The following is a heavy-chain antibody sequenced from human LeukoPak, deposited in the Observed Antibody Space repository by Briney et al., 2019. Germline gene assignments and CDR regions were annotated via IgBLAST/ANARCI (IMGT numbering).Heavy chain of an antibody. Sequence: PGGSLRLSCAASGFTFNNYAMSWVRQAPEKGLEWVSAISASGGDTYYADSVRGRFTISRGNSKSTLYLQMNSLRAEDTAVYYCAKHEIGNCYYFHSWGQGTLVTVSS. D-gene: IGHD2-21*02. CDR2: ISASGGDT. J-gene: IGHJ4*02. CDR1: GFTFNNYA. CDR3: AKHEIGNCYYFHS. V-gene: IGHV3-23*01.